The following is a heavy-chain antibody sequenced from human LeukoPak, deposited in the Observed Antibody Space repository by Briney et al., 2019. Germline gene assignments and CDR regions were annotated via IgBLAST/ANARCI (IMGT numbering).Heavy chain of an antibody. J-gene: IGHJ4*02. V-gene: IGHV4-30-2*01. CDR1: GDSISSGGYS. CDR3: ARDSVTAMRGFDY. D-gene: IGHD5-18*01. Sequence: TSETLSLTCAVSGDSISSGGYSWSWIRQPPGKGLEWIGYIYHSGSTYYNPSLKSRVTISVDRSKNQFSLKLSSVTAADTAVYYCARDSVTAMRGFDYWGQGTLVTVSS. CDR2: IYHSGST.